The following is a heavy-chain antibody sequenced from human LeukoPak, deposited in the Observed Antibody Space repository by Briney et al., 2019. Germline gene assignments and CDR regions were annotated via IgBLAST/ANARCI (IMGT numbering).Heavy chain of an antibody. V-gene: IGHV4-59*01. CDR2: IYYSGST. CDR1: GGSFSGYY. D-gene: IGHD3-10*01. Sequence: SETPSLTCAVYGGSFSGYYWSWIRQPPGKGLEWIGYIYYSGSTNYNPSLKSRVTISVDTSRNQFSLKLSSVTAADTAVYYCASVSSGSYNYWGQGTLVTVSS. CDR3: ASVSSGSYNY. J-gene: IGHJ4*02.